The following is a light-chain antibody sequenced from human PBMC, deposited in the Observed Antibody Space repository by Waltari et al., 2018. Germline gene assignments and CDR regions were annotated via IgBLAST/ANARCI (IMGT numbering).Light chain of an antibody. Sequence: QSALTQPASVSGSPGQSITISCTGTSSDVGGYDYVSWYQQHPGKAPKLIIYDVSNRPSGISNRFSGSKSGNTASLTISGLQAEDEAEYYCSSYTSTTTRVFGGGTKLTVL. CDR1: SSDVGGYDY. CDR2: DVS. J-gene: IGLJ3*02. V-gene: IGLV2-14*01. CDR3: SSYTSTTTRV.